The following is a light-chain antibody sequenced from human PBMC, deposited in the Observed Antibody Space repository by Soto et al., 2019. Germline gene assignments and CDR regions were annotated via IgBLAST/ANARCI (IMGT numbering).Light chain of an antibody. CDR3: QQYGTSPPQYT. Sequence: EIVLTQSPGTLSLSPGERATLSCRASQSVSSIYLAWYQQKPGQAPRLLIYGASSRAIGMPDRFSGSGSGTDFTLTISRLEPEDFAVYYCQQYGTSPPQYTFGQGTKVEIK. CDR1: QSVSSIY. V-gene: IGKV3-20*01. CDR2: GAS. J-gene: IGKJ2*01.